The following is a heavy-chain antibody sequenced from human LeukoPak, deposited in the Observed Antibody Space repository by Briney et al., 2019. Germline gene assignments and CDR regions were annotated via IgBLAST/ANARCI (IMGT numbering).Heavy chain of an antibody. D-gene: IGHD3-10*01. CDR2: IDPSDSCT. V-gene: IGHV5-10-1*01. CDR1: GYRFTSYW. J-gene: IGHJ5*02. Sequence: GGALGIFFKGSGYRFTSYWISWVRQMPGKGLGWMGRIDPSDSCTNYSASFEGHVTISADKSISTAYLQWSSLKASHTAMYYCARRGYGSGSPPFDPWGQGTLVTVSS. CDR3: ARRGYGSGSPPFDP.